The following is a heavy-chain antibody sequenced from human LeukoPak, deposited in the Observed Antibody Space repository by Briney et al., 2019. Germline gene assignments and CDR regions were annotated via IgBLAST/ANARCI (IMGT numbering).Heavy chain of an antibody. Sequence: ASVKVSCKASGYTFTAYYMHWVRQAPGQGLEWMGKVNPSGGITRYAQKFQDRVTLTWDMSTSTVYLELSSLRYEDTAVYYCARDSRIGTATDWFDPWGQGALVTVSS. CDR1: GYTFTAYY. D-gene: IGHD1-26*01. V-gene: IGHV1-46*01. J-gene: IGHJ5*02. CDR2: VNPSGGIT. CDR3: ARDSRIGTATDWFDP.